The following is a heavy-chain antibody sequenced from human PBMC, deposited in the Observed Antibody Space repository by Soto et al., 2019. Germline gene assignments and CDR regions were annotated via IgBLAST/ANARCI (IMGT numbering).Heavy chain of an antibody. CDR3: ARGVTNSWYYFDY. CDR1: GGSISSSTYY. CDR2: LYYSGNT. D-gene: IGHD6-13*01. V-gene: IGHV4-39*01. J-gene: IGHJ4*02. Sequence: QLQLQESGPGLVKPLETLSLTCTVSGGSISSSTYYWGWIRQPPGKGLDWIGNLYYSGNTYYAPYLRSRVTISVDSSKNQFSLKLNSVTAADTAVYYCARGVTNSWYYFDYWGQGSLVTLSS.